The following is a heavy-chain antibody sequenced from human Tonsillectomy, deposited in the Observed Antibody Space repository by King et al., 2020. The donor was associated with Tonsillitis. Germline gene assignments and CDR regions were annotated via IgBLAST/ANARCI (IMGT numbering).Heavy chain of an antibody. CDR2: ISSYNGNT. Sequence: VQLVESGAEVKKPGASVKVSCKASGYTFTSYGISWVRQAPGQGLEGMGWISSYNGNTNYEQKLQGRVTMTTDTSTSTAYMELRSLRSYDTDVYYCARDIVVVPAAMPYYYYYMDVWGKGTTVTVSS. CDR3: ARDIVVVPAAMPYYYYYMDV. J-gene: IGHJ6*03. V-gene: IGHV1-18*01. D-gene: IGHD2-2*01. CDR1: GYTFTSYG.